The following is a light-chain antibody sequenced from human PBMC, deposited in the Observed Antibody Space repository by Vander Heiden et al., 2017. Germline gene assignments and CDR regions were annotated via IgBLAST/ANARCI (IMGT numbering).Light chain of an antibody. V-gene: IGKV1-13*02. J-gene: IGKJ2*01. CDR3: QQFSIYPRT. CDR1: QGIASA. CDR2: DAS. Sequence: AIQLTQPPSPLSPSVGASGTITCRASQGIASALAWYQLKPGKRPELLIYDASSLEAGVPLRFSGSGSGTDFTLTISSLQPEDAATYFCQQFSIYPRTFGQGTKLEIK.